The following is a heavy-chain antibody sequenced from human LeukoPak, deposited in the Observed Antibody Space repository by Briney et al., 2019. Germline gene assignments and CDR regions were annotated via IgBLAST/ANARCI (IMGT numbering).Heavy chain of an antibody. D-gene: IGHD1-20*01. CDR3: AKAPSAKVTGFDY. V-gene: IGHV3-23*01. J-gene: IGHJ4*02. CDR1: GFTFSSYW. Sequence: GGSLRLSCAASGFTFSSYWMHWVRQAPGKGLEWVSAISGSGGSTYYADSVKGRFTISRDNSKSTLYLQMNSLRAEDTAVYYCAKAPSAKVTGFDYWGQGTLVTVSS. CDR2: ISGSGGST.